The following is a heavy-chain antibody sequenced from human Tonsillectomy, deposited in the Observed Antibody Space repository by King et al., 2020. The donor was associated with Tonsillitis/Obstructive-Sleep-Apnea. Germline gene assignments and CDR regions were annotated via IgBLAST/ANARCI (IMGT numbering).Heavy chain of an antibody. CDR1: GFTFSYYA. D-gene: IGHD2-2*01. CDR3: ARSDDIVLVPAAPPDY. CDR2: ISFDGSNR. Sequence: VQLVESGGGVVQPGRSLRLSCAASGFTFSYYAMYWVRQAPGKGLEWVAVISFDGSNRFYADSVKGRFTISRDNSKYTLYLQMNGLRAEDTAVYYCARSDDIVLVPAAPPDYWGQGTLVTVSS. J-gene: IGHJ4*02. V-gene: IGHV3-30*01.